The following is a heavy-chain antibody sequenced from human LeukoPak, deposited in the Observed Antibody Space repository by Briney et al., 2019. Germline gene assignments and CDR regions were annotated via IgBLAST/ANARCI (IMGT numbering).Heavy chain of an antibody. J-gene: IGHJ4*02. V-gene: IGHV3-30*04. D-gene: IGHD2-21*02. CDR1: GFTFSSYA. CDR2: ISYDGSNK. CDR3: ARDFYGDYADPECGDCYSHPFDY. Sequence: GGSLRLSCAASGFTFSSYAMHWVRQAPGKGLEWVAVISYDGSNKYYADSVKGRFTISRDNSKNTPYLQMNSLRAEDTAVYYCARDFYGDYADPECGDCYSHPFDYRGQGTLVTVSS.